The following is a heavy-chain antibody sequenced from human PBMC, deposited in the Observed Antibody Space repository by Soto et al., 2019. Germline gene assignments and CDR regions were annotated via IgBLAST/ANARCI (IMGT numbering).Heavy chain of an antibody. Sequence: GASGKVSSKASGGTCSSYAISWVRQAPGQGLEWMGGIIPIFGTANYAQKFQGRVTITADKSTSTAYMELSSLRSEDTAVYYCARDPRLQSGVHFDYWGQGTLVTVSS. CDR1: GGTCSSYA. J-gene: IGHJ4*02. D-gene: IGHD3-10*01. CDR2: IIPIFGTA. V-gene: IGHV1-69*06. CDR3: ARDPRLQSGVHFDY.